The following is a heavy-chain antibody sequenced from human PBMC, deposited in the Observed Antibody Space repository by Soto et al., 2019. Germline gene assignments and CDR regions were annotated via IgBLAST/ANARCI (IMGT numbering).Heavy chain of an antibody. CDR2: IIPIFGTA. CDR1: GCTFSSYA. D-gene: IGHD3-3*01. CDR3: ARAGAPNYDFWSGYYGYFDY. J-gene: IGHJ4*02. Sequence: GASVKVSCKASGCTFSSYAISCVRQAPGQVLEWMGGIIPIFGTANYAQKFQGRVTITADESTSTAYMELSSLRSEDTAVYYCARAGAPNYDFWSGYYGYFDYRGQGTLVTVSS. V-gene: IGHV1-69*13.